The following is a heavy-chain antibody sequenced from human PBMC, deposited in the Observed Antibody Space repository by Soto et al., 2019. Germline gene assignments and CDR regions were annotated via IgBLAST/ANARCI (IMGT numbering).Heavy chain of an antibody. J-gene: IGHJ4*02. CDR2: ISYDGSNK. V-gene: IGHV3-30*18. CDR1: GFTFSSYG. CDR3: AKSSDTAIPQYYFDY. Sequence: ESGGGVVQPGRSLRLSCAASGFTFSSYGMHWVRQAPGKGLEWVAVISYDGSNKYYADSVKGRFTISRDNSKNTLYLQMNSLRAEDTAVYYCAKSSDTAIPQYYFDYWGQGTLVTVSS. D-gene: IGHD5-18*01.